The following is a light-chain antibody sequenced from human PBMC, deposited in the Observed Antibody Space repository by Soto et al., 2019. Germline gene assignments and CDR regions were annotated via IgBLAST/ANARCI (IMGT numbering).Light chain of an antibody. CDR3: HQYGSSPNT. CDR1: QSVIGSY. V-gene: IGKV3-20*01. J-gene: IGKJ2*01. CDR2: AAS. Sequence: EIVLTQSPDTLSLSPGERATLSCRASQSVIGSYLAWYQQKPGQAPRLLIYAASSRAPGIPDRFSGSGSGTDFTLTISRLEPEDFVLYYCHQYGSSPNTFGQGTKLEIK.